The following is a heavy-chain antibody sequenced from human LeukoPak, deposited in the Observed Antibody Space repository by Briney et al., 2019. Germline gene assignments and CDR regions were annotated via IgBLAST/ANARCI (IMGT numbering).Heavy chain of an antibody. D-gene: IGHD3-22*01. CDR3: ARVGIAYYYDSSGYYTDF. J-gene: IGHJ4*02. CDR1: GFTFSIYW. Sequence: GGSLRLSCAASGFTFSIYWMSWVRQAPGKGLEWVADIKQDGSEKYYVDSVKGRFTISRDNAKNSLYLQMNSLRAEDTAVYYCARVGIAYYYDSSGYYTDFWGQGTLVTVSS. CDR2: IKQDGSEK. V-gene: IGHV3-7*01.